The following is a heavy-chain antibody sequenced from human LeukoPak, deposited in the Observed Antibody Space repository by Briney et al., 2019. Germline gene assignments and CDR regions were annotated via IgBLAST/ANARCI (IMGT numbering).Heavy chain of an antibody. CDR1: GFTFSDYY. CDR3: TRLEGSGRREHDYGDGLMQSYYYYYYYMDV. Sequence: GGSLRLSCAASGFTFSDYYMSWIRQAPGKGLEWVSYISSSGSTIYYADSVKGRFTISRDNAKNSLYLQMNSLRAEDTAVYYCTRLEGSGRREHDYGDGLMQSYYYYYYYMDVWGKGTTVTVSS. V-gene: IGHV3-11*01. CDR2: ISSSGSTI. J-gene: IGHJ6*03. D-gene: IGHD4-17*01.